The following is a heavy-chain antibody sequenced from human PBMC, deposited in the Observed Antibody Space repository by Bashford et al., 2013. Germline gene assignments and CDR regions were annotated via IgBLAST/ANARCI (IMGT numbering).Heavy chain of an antibody. CDR3: ARGGYSYGSYYYYYGMDV. CDR1: GYTFTSYY. CDR2: INPSGGST. D-gene: IGHD5-18*01. Sequence: ASVKVSCKASGYTFTSYYMHWVRQAPGQGLEWMGIINPSGGSTSYAQKFQGRVTMTRDTSTSTVYMELSSLRSEDTAVYYCARGGYSYGSYYYYYGMDVWGQGTTVTVSS. V-gene: IGHV1-46*01. J-gene: IGHJ6*02.